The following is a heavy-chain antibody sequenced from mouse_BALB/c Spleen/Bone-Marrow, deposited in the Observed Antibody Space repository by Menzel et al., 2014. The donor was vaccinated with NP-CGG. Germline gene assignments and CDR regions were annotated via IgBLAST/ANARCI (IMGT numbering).Heavy chain of an antibody. V-gene: IGHV1-69*02. CDR1: GYTFTSYW. Sequence: QVQLKQSGAELVKPGAPVKLSCKASGYTFTSYWMNWVKQRPGRGLEWIGRIDPSDSETHYNQKFKDKATLTVDKSSSTAYIQLSTLTSEDSAVYYCARSHGYYPYWYFDVWGAGTTATVSS. J-gene: IGHJ1*01. CDR2: IDPSDSET. D-gene: IGHD2-3*01. CDR3: ARSHGYYPYWYFDV.